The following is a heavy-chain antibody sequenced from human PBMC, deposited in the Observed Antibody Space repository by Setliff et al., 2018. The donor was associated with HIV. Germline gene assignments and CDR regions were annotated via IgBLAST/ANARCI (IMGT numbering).Heavy chain of an antibody. CDR2: IYSGGST. Sequence: PGGSLRLSCAASGFTVRSNYMSWVRQAPGKGLEWVSVIYSGGSTNYADSVKGRFTISRDNSKNTLYLQMNSLRAEDTAVYYCARDFSGTGGYAFDIWGQGTMVTVSS. D-gene: IGHD1-26*01. J-gene: IGHJ3*02. V-gene: IGHV3-66*01. CDR1: GFTVRSNY. CDR3: ARDFSGTGGYAFDI.